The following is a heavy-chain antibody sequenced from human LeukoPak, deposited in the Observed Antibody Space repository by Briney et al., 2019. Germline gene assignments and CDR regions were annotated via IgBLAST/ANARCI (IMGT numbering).Heavy chain of an antibody. J-gene: IGHJ4*02. V-gene: IGHV1-8*01. CDR1: GYTFSSYD. D-gene: IGHD6-19*01. Sequence: ASVKVSCKASGYTFSSYDINWVRHATGQGLEWVGWVNPNNGNTGYAQKFQGRVTMTRNTSISTAYMELSSLTSEDTAVYYCARRVAGVDCWGQGTLVTVSS. CDR3: ARRVAGVDC. CDR2: VNPNNGNT.